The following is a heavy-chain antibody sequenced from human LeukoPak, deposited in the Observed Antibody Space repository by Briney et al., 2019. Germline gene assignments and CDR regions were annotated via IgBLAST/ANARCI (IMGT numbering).Heavy chain of an antibody. Sequence: SETLSLTCTVSGYSISSYFWIWIRQPPGKGLEWIGYISYSGSTNYNPSLKSRVTISVDTSKNQFSLKLSSVTAADTAVYYCAREVKDYYYDRSGYFNYWGQGTLVTVSS. V-gene: IGHV4-59*01. CDR3: AREVKDYYYDRSGYFNY. CDR2: ISYSGST. CDR1: GYSISSYF. D-gene: IGHD3-22*01. J-gene: IGHJ4*02.